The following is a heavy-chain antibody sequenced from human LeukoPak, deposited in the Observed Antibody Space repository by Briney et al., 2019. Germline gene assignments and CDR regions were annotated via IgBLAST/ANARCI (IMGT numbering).Heavy chain of an antibody. CDR2: TSGSGGST. CDR1: GFTFSSYA. V-gene: IGHV3-23*01. D-gene: IGHD6-19*01. CDR3: AKVSQGGWPYYIVY. Sequence: GGSLRLSCAASGFTFSSYAMSWVRQAPGKGLEWASATSGSGGSTYYADSVKGRFTISRDNSKNTLYLQMNSLRAEDTAVYYCAKVSQGGWPYYIVYWGQGTLVTVSS. J-gene: IGHJ4*02.